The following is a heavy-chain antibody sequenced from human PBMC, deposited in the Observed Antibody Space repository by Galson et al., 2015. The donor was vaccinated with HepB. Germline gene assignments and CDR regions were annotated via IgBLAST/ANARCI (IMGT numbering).Heavy chain of an antibody. D-gene: IGHD2-2*01. CDR2: ISAYNGNT. J-gene: IGHJ3*02. V-gene: IGHV1-18*04. CDR3: ARIGRYQLLLLFGAFDI. Sequence: SVKVSCKASGYTFTSYGISWVRQAPGQGLEWMGWISAYNGNTNYAQKLQGRVTMTTDTSTSTAYMELRSLRSDDTAVYYCARIGRYQLLLLFGAFDIWGQGTMVTVSS. CDR1: GYTFTSYG.